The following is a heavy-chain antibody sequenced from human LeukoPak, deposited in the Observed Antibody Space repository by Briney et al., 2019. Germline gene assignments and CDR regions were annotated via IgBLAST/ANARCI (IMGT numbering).Heavy chain of an antibody. CDR1: GGSISSSNW. CDR3: AKSGSIWPIDY. Sequence: SGTLSLTCAVSGGSISSSNWWSWVRQPPGKGLEWIGEIYHSGSTNYNPSLKSRVTISVDTSKNQFSLNLSSVTAADTAVYYCAKSGSIWPIDYWGQGTLVTVSS. J-gene: IGHJ4*02. D-gene: IGHD6-13*01. V-gene: IGHV4-4*02. CDR2: IYHSGST.